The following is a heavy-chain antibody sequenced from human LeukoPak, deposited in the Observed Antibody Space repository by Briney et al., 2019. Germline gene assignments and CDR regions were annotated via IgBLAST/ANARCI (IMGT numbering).Heavy chain of an antibody. CDR1: GFTFSSYS. CDR3: AKDKGTMNTVTPGYFDY. D-gene: IGHD4-17*01. Sequence: PGGSLRLSCAASGFTFSSYSMNWVRQAPGKGLEWVSSISSSSSYIYYADSVKGRFTISRDNARNSLYLQMNSLRAEDTAVYYCAKDKGTMNTVTPGYFDYWGQGTLVTVSS. CDR2: ISSSSSYI. J-gene: IGHJ4*02. V-gene: IGHV3-21*01.